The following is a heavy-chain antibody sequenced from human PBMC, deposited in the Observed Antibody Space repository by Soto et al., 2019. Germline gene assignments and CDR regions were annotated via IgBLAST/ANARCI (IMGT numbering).Heavy chain of an antibody. V-gene: IGHV4-31*03. Sequence: QVQLQESGPGLVKPSQTLSLTCTVSGGSIGSGGYYWSLIRQHPEKGLEWIGYIYYSGDTSYNPSLKSRVTISVETSKNQFSLRLTSVTAADTAVYYCARVDRYYYYGMDVWGQGTTVTVSS. CDR2: IYYSGDT. CDR3: ARVDRYYYYGMDV. J-gene: IGHJ6*02. CDR1: GGSIGSGGYY.